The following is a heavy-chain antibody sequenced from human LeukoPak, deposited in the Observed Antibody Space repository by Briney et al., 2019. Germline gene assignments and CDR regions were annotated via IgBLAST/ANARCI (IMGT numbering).Heavy chain of an antibody. CDR3: ARDPRLDYYDSRMNWFDP. CDR1: GYTFTSYG. Sequence: ASVKVSCKASGYTFTSYGISWVRQAPGQGLEWMGWISAYNGNTNYAQKLQGRVTMITDTSTSTAYMELRSLRSDDTAVYYCARDPRLDYYDSRMNWFDPWGQGTLVTVSS. J-gene: IGHJ5*02. D-gene: IGHD3-22*01. CDR2: ISAYNGNT. V-gene: IGHV1-18*01.